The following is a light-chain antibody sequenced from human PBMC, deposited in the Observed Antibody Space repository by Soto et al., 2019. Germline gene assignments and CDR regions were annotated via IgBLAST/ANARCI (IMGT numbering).Light chain of an antibody. CDR2: SNH. Sequence: QSVLTQSPSASATPGQRVTISCSGGRSNIGTYAVNWYQQLPGTAPTLLIFSNHQRPSGVPDRFSGSKSGSSASLAISGPQSEDEADYSWAAWDDSLRAVVFGGGTKVHVL. CDR1: RSNIGTYA. CDR3: AAWDDSLRAVV. V-gene: IGLV1-44*01. J-gene: IGLJ2*01.